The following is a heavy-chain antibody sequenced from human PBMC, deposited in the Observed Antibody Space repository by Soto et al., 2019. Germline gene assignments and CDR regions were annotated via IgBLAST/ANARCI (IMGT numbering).Heavy chain of an antibody. J-gene: IGHJ4*02. CDR3: ARAHYGFWGRTSCPSPDY. V-gene: IGHV3-30-3*01. Sequence: QVQLVESGGGVVQPGRSLRLSCAASGFTFNNYAMHWVRQAPGKGLEWVAVISYDGSNEYYADSVKGRFSISRDNSKDTLYRKMNSLRAEDTAVYYCARAHYGFWGRTSCPSPDYWGQGTLVTVSS. CDR2: ISYDGSNE. D-gene: IGHD2-2*01. CDR1: GFTFNNYA.